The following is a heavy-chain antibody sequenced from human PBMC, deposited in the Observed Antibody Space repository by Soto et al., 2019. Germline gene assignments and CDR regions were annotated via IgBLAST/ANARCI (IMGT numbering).Heavy chain of an antibody. J-gene: IGHJ4*02. V-gene: IGHV3-74*01. Sequence: PGGSLRLSCAASAFTFSSYWMHWVRQAPGKGLVWVSRIKGDGSNTGYADSVKGRFTISRDNAKNTLYLQMNSLRAEDTAVYYCARESGAAAAKDWGQGTLVTVSS. CDR1: AFTFSSYW. CDR2: IKGDGSNT. CDR3: ARESGAAAAKD. D-gene: IGHD6-13*01.